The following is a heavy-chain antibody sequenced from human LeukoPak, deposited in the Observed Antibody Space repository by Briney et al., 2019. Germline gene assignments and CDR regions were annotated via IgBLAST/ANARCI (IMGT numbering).Heavy chain of an antibody. CDR3: ARRRIVVVVAATRGVLWFDP. CDR1: GGSISSSSYY. J-gene: IGHJ5*02. V-gene: IGHV4-39*01. Sequence: SETLSLTCTVSGGSISSSSYYWGWIRQPPGKGLEWIGSIYYSGSTYYNPSLKSRVTISVDTSKSQFSLKLSSVTAADTAVYYCARRRIVVVVAATRGVLWFDPWGQGTLVTVSS. CDR2: IYYSGST. D-gene: IGHD2-15*01.